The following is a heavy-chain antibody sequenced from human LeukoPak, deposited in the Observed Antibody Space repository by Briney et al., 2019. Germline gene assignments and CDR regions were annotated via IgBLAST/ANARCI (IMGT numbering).Heavy chain of an antibody. D-gene: IGHD3-10*01. CDR1: GFTFSSYD. CDR3: AKHYGSGTYYNYFTY. CDR2: ISDSGSST. J-gene: IGHJ4*02. V-gene: IGHV3-23*01. Sequence: GGSLRLSCAASGFTFSSYDLSWVRQAPGKELEWVSAISDSGSSTYYADFVKGRFTISRDNSKNTLFLQIHSLRAEDTATYYCAKHYGSGTYYNYFTYWGQGTLVSVSS.